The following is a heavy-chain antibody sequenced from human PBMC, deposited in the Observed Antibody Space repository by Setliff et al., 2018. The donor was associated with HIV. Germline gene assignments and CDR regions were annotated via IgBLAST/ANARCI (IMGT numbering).Heavy chain of an antibody. CDR1: GGSISSGSYY. J-gene: IGHJ5*01. CDR3: VRGIYDSSGFWYPHGDS. V-gene: IGHV4-61*09. CDR2: IYTSGST. Sequence: SETLSLTCTVSGGSISSGSYYWSWMRQPAGKGLEWIGHIYTSGSTNYNPSLKSRVTISVETSKNQFSLKLSSGTAADTAVYYCVRGIYDSSGFWYPHGDSWGQGTLVTVSS. D-gene: IGHD3-22*01.